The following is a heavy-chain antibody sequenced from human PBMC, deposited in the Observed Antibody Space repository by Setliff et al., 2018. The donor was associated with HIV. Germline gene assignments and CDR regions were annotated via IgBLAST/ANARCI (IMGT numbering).Heavy chain of an antibody. Sequence: PSETLSLTCTVSGGSISSYYWSWIRQPPGKGLEWIGYIYDSGSTNYNPSLKSRVTISVDTSKNQFSLKLSSVTAADTAVYYCARRNVVVPAALDYWGQGTLVTVSS. J-gene: IGHJ4*02. D-gene: IGHD2-2*01. CDR1: GGSISSYY. V-gene: IGHV4-59*08. CDR2: IYDSGST. CDR3: ARRNVVVPAALDY.